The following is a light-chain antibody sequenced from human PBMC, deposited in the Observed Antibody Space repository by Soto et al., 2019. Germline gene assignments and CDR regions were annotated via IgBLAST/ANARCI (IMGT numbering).Light chain of an antibody. J-gene: IGLJ1*01. Sequence: QSVLTQPASVSGSPGQSITISCTGASSDVGGYNFVSWYQHHPGTPPKLIIYEVTHRPSGVSHRFSGSKSANTASLTISGLQVEDEADYFCGSYSSTTTREVFGTGTRSPS. CDR3: GSYSSTTTREV. V-gene: IGLV2-14*01. CDR2: EVT. CDR1: SSDVGGYNF.